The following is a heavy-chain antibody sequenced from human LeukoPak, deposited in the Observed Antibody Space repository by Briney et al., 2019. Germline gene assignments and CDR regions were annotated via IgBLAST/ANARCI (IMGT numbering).Heavy chain of an antibody. CDR1: GYTFTGYY. CDR2: INPNSGGT. V-gene: IGHV1-2*02. Sequence: ASVKVSCKASGYTFTGYYVHWVREAPGQGLEWMGWINPNSGGTNYAQKFQGRVTMTRDTSISTAYMELSRLRSDDTAVYYCARVGLALRSSFDYWGQGTLVTVSS. CDR3: ARVGLALRSSFDY. D-gene: IGHD3/OR15-3a*01. J-gene: IGHJ4*02.